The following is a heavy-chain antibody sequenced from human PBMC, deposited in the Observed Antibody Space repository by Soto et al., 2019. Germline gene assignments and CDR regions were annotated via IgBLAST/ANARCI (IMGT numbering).Heavy chain of an antibody. J-gene: IGHJ4*02. CDR1: EGTFNSYA. CDR3: ASGASRWYPYFFDS. V-gene: IGHV1-69*01. D-gene: IGHD6-13*01. CDR2: IIPYYNTL. Sequence: QAQVVQSGAEVRKPGSSVKLSCKASEGTFNSYAIAWVRQAPGQGLEWMGGIIPYYNTLNYAQKFQDRVTSTADDSTNTVYMELSSLRSDDTAVYFCASGASRWYPYFFDSWAQGTLVTVPS.